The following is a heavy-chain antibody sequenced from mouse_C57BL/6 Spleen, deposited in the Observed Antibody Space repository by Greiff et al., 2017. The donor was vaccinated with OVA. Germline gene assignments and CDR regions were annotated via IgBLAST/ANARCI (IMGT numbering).Heavy chain of an antibody. V-gene: IGHV1-61*01. CDR1: GYTFTSYW. CDR2: IYPSDSET. Sequence: QVQLQQPGAELVRPGSSVKLSCKASGYTFTSYWMDWVKQRPGQGLEWIGNIYPSDSETHYNQKFKDKATLTVDTYSSTAYMQLSSLTSEDSAVYYCARGSYDYGGAWFAYWGKGTLVTVSA. CDR3: ARGSYDYGGAWFAY. J-gene: IGHJ3*01. D-gene: IGHD2-4*01.